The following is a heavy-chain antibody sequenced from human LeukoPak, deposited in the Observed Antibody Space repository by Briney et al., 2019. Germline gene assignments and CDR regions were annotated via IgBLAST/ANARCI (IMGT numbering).Heavy chain of an antibody. CDR1: GFTFSSYW. Sequence: GGSLRLPCAASGFTFSSYWMSWVRQAPGKGLEWVANIKQDGSEKYYVDSVKGRFTISRDNAKNSLYLQMNSLRAEDTAVYYCARKGFGELLPHNWFDPWGQGTLVTVSS. CDR3: ARKGFGELLPHNWFDP. D-gene: IGHD3-10*01. V-gene: IGHV3-7*03. CDR2: IKQDGSEK. J-gene: IGHJ5*02.